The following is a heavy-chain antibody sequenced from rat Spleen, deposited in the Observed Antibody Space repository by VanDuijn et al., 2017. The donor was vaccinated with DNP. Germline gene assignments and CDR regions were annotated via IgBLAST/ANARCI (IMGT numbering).Heavy chain of an antibody. CDR2: IIFDGSST. J-gene: IGHJ2*01. Sequence: EVQLVESGGGLVQPGNSLKLSCAASGFTFSDYAMAWVRQSPRQGLEWLATIIFDGSSTFYRDSVKGRFTISRDNAKSSLYLQMNSLKSEDTATYFCARHDNSDFDYWGQGVMVTVSS. D-gene: IGHD1-10*01. CDR1: GFTFSDYA. CDR3: ARHDNSDFDY. V-gene: IGHV5-17*01.